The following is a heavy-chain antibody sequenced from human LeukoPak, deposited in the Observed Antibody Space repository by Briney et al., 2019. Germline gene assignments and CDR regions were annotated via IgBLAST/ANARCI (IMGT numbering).Heavy chain of an antibody. CDR1: GGSISSSSYY. D-gene: IGHD3-10*01. V-gene: IGHV4-39*01. J-gene: IGHJ4*02. Sequence: SETLSLTCTVSGGSISSSSYYWGWIRQPPGKGLEWIGSIYYSGSTYYNPSLKSRVTISVDTSKNQFSLKLSSVTAADTAVYYCARGKKPYGSGSYYFDYWGQGTLVTVSS. CDR2: IYYSGST. CDR3: ARGKKPYGSGSYYFDY.